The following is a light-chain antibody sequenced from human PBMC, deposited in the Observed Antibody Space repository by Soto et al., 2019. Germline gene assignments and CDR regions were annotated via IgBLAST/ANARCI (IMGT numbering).Light chain of an antibody. CDR1: QNVGSK. CDR2: DAL. V-gene: IGKV3-15*01. J-gene: IGKJ4*01. CDR3: QQYNSWLH. Sequence: DIVMTQSPATLSVSPGERATLSCRASQNVGSKLAWYQHKPGQAPRLLIYDALTRAAGVPARFSGSGSGTEFTLTISSLQSEDFAVYYCQQYNSWLHFGGGTKVENK.